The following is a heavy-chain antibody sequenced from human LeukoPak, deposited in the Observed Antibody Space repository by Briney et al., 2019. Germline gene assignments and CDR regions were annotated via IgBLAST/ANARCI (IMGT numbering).Heavy chain of an antibody. CDR1: GFTFSNYW. Sequence: GGSLRLSCAASGFTFSNYWMTWVRQAPGKGLEWVANIKPDGSVGYYVDSVRGRFIISRDNAGNSLYLQMNRLRVEDTGVYYCTQNLVAAAEDHWGHGTLLIVSS. CDR3: TQNLVAAAEDH. D-gene: IGHD2-15*01. CDR2: IKPDGSVG. V-gene: IGHV3-7*01. J-gene: IGHJ4*01.